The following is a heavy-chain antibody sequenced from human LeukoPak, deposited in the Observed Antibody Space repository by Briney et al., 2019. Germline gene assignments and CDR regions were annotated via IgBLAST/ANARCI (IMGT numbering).Heavy chain of an antibody. CDR1: GFTLSDYY. Sequence: GGSLRLSCAASGFTLSDYYMSWIRQAPGKGLEWVSYISSSGSTIDYADSVKGRFTISRDNAKNSVFLQMNSLKAEDTAVYYCARARNWGGDYWGQGTLVTVSS. J-gene: IGHJ4*02. V-gene: IGHV3-11*01. CDR3: ARARNWGGDY. CDR2: ISSSGSTI. D-gene: IGHD7-27*01.